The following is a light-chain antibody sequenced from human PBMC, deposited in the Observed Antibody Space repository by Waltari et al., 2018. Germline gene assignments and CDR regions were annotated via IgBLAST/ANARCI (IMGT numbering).Light chain of an antibody. CDR1: QSISRY. Sequence: DIQMTQSPSSLSASVGDRVTITCRASQSISRYLNWYQQKPGKAPKLLIYAASSLLNVVPSRFGGSGSGTDFTLTISNLQPEDFATYYCQQSSSSPQSSFGQGTRLEIK. V-gene: IGKV1-39*01. J-gene: IGKJ5*01. CDR3: QQSSSSPQSS. CDR2: AAS.